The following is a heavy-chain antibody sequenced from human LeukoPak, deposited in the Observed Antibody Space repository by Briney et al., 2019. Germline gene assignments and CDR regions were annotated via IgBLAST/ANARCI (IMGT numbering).Heavy chain of an antibody. V-gene: IGHV3-23*01. CDR3: AKSLLEDSGFDYNWFDP. J-gene: IGHJ5*02. Sequence: GSLRLSCAASGFTFSSYAMNWVRQAPGGVLEWVSVISGGGGSTYYADSVMGRFTISRDNSKNTLYLQMNSLRVEDTAVYYCAKSLLEDSGFDYNWFDPWGQGTLVTVSS. D-gene: IGHD5-12*01. CDR2: ISGGGGST. CDR1: GFTFSSYA.